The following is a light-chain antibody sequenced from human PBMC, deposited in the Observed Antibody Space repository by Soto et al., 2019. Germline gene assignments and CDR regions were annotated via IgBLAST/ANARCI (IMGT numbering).Light chain of an antibody. CDR3: KEYGSPSWA. CDR1: QSVGSNY. CDR2: GAS. V-gene: IGKV3-20*01. Sequence: EIVLTQSPGTLSFSPGERATLSCRASQSVGSNYLAWYQQQPGQAPRILIFGASVRATGIPDRFSRSGSGIAFTLTIRSLEPADFAVYYCKEYGSPSWAFGQGTRVDI. J-gene: IGKJ1*01.